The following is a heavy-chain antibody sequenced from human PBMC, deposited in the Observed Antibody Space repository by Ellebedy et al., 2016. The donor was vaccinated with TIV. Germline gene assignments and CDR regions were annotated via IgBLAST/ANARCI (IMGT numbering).Heavy chain of an antibody. CDR1: GFTFSDYA. V-gene: IGHV3-30*09. D-gene: IGHD4-11*01. CDR3: AKARSTVTTPLDY. Sequence: GGSLRLXXAASGFTFSDYAMHWVRQAPGKGLEWVAVLSSDGSLTFNADSVKGRFAISRDNSKNTLFLQMNSLRPADTARYYCAKARSTVTTPLDYWGQGTLVTVSS. J-gene: IGHJ4*02. CDR2: LSSDGSLT.